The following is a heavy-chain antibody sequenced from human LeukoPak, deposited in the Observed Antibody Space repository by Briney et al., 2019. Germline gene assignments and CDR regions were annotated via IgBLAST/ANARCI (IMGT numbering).Heavy chain of an antibody. CDR3: TRDRSRAEDD. D-gene: IGHD1-14*01. V-gene: IGHV3-7*01. CDR2: INQGGSDK. CDR1: GFTFNNAW. J-gene: IGHJ4*02. Sequence: GGSLRLSCAASGFTFNNAWMSCVRQAPGKGLEWVANINQGGSDKYYVDSVKGRFTISRDNANNLLYLQMNSLRGEDTAVYYCTRDRSRAEDDWGQGTLVTVSS.